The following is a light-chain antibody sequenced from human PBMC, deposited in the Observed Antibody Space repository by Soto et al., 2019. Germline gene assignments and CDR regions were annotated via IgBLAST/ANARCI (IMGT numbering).Light chain of an antibody. V-gene: IGKV1-5*03. Sequence: DIQMTQSPSTLSASVGERVTITCRASQSISYWLAWYQQKPGQAPSLLIYKASSIENGIPSRFSGSGSGTEFTLTITSLQPDDFATYYCRQCNTYPPPHTFGQGTKLEIK. CDR3: RQCNTYPPPHT. CDR1: QSISYW. CDR2: KAS. J-gene: IGKJ2*01.